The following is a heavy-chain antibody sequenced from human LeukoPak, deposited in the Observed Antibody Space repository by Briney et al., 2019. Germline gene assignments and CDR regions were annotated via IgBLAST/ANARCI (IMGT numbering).Heavy chain of an antibody. CDR2: IYTSGST. D-gene: IGHD4-23*01. J-gene: IGHJ4*02. V-gene: IGHV4-4*07. CDR1: DDSISDYY. Sequence: SETLSLTCTVSDDSISDYYWSWIRQPAGKGLEWIGRIYTSGSTNYNPSLKSRVTISVDTSKNQFSLKLSSVTAADTAVYYCARDNYGGNSDYWGQGTLVTVSS. CDR3: ARDNYGGNSDY.